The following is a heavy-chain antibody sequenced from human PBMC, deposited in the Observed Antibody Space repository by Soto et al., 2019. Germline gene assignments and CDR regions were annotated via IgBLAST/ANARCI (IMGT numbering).Heavy chain of an antibody. J-gene: IGHJ5*02. V-gene: IGHV3-23*01. CDR1: GFTFSSYA. D-gene: IGHD5-12*01. Sequence: GGSLRLSCAASGFTFSSYAMSWVRQAPGKGLEWVPAISGSGGSTYYADSVKGRFTISRDNSKNTLYLQMNSLRAEDTAVYYCAKSKEMATILNWFDPWGQGTLVTVSS. CDR3: AKSKEMATILNWFDP. CDR2: ISGSGGST.